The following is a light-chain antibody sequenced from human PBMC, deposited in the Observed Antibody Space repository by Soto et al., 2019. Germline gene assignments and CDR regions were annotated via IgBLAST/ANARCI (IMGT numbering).Light chain of an antibody. J-gene: IGKJ3*01. CDR1: QSVSRY. CDR2: DAS. V-gene: IGKV3-11*01. CDR3: QQRSNWPT. Sequence: EIVLTQSPATLSLSPGERATLSCRASQSVSRYLAWYQQKPGQAPRLLIYDASNRATGIPARFSGSGSGTDFTLASSSIEPEDLAVYYCQQRSNWPTFGPGTKVDIK.